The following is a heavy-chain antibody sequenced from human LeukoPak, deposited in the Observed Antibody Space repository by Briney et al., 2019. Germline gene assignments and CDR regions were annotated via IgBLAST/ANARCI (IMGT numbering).Heavy chain of an antibody. Sequence: PSETLSLTCTVSGGSISSYYWSWIRQPPGEGLEWIGYIYYSGSTNYNPSLKSRVTISVDTSKNQFSLKLSSVTAADTAVYYCARVGVPYYYDSSGYHDYWGQGTLVTVSS. CDR2: IYYSGST. V-gene: IGHV4-59*01. CDR1: GGSISSYY. J-gene: IGHJ4*02. D-gene: IGHD3-22*01. CDR3: ARVGVPYYYDSSGYHDY.